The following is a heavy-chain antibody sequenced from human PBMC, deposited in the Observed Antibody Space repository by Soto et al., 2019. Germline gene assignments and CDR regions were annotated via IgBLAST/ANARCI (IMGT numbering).Heavy chain of an antibody. CDR1: GYSLTELA. D-gene: IGHD4-17*01. Sequence: ASVKVSCKVSGYSLTELAMHWVRQAPGKGLEWMGGFDPEDAETIYAQKFQGRVTMTDDTPTDTAYMELSSLRSEDTAVYYCETDLATVIRKRDYWGQGTLVTVSS. J-gene: IGHJ4*02. CDR3: ETDLATVIRKRDY. V-gene: IGHV1-24*01. CDR2: FDPEDAET.